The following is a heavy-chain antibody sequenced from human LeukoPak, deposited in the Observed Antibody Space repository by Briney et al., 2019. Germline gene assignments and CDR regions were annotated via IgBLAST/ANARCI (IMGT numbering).Heavy chain of an antibody. J-gene: IGHJ4*02. Sequence: ASVKVSCKVSGYTLTELSMHWVRQAPGKGLERMGGFDPEDGETIYAQKFQGRVTMTEDTSTDTAYMELSSLRSEDTAVYYCATEAYSSSWYGFFDYWGQGTLVTVSS. V-gene: IGHV1-24*01. D-gene: IGHD6-13*01. CDR1: GYTLTELS. CDR3: ATEAYSSSWYGFFDY. CDR2: FDPEDGET.